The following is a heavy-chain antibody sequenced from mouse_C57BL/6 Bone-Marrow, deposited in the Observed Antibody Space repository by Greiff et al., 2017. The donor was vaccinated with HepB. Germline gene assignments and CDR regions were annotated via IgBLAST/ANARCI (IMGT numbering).Heavy chain of an antibody. Sequence: ESGPGLVKPSHSLSLTCSVTGYSITSGYYWNWIRQFPGNKLEWMGYISYDGSNNYNPSLKNRISITRDTSKNQFFLKLNSVTTEDTATYYCAALITTVVAGDFDYWGQGTTLTVSS. CDR2: ISYDGSN. CDR1: GYSITSGYY. CDR3: AALITTVVAGDFDY. J-gene: IGHJ2*01. D-gene: IGHD1-1*01. V-gene: IGHV3-6*01.